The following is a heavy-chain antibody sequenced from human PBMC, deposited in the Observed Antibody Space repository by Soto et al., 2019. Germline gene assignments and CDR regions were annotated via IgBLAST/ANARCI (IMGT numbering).Heavy chain of an antibody. V-gene: IGHV4-30-4*01. CDR2: IYYSGST. Sequence: LSLTCTVSGGSISSGDYYWSWIRQPPGKGLEWIGYIYYSGSTYYNPSLKSRVTISVDTSKNQFSLKLSSVTAADTAVYYCASATGGDDALAIWGQGTMVTV. CDR3: ASATGGDDALAI. J-gene: IGHJ3*02. D-gene: IGHD2-21*02. CDR1: GGSISSGDYY.